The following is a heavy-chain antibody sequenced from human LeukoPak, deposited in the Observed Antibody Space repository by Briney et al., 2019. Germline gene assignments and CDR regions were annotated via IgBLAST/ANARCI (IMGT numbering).Heavy chain of an antibody. CDR1: GFTFSHYG. CDR2: IANDGSNT. CDR3: ARNYYGSGSYYSHFDY. V-gene: IGHV3-30*03. D-gene: IGHD3-10*01. J-gene: IGHJ4*02. Sequence: GGSLRLSCAASGFTFSHYGMHWVRQAPGKGLEWVALIANDGSNTDYADSVKGRFTISRDNSKNTLYLQMNSLRVEDTAVYYCARNYYGSGSYYSHFDYWGQGTLVTVSS.